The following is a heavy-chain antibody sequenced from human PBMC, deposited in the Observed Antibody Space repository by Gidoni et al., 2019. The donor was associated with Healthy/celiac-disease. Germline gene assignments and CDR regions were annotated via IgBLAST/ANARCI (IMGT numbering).Heavy chain of an antibody. Sequence: QLQLQESGPGLVKPSETLSLTCTVSGGSISRSSYYWGWIRQPPGKGLEWIGSIYYSGSTYYNPSLKSRVTISVDTSKNQFSLKLSSVTAADTAVYYCARQGGDPSYWYFDLWGCGTLVTVSS. V-gene: IGHV4-39*01. CDR3: ARQGGDPSYWYFDL. CDR1: GGSISRSSYY. CDR2: IYYSGST. D-gene: IGHD2-21*02. J-gene: IGHJ2*01.